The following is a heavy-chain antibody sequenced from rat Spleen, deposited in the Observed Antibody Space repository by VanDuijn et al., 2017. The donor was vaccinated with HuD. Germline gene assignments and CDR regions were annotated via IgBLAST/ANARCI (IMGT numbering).Heavy chain of an antibody. Sequence: EVQLVESGGGLVQPGRPLKLSCVTSGFTFSDYGMNWIRQAPGKGLEWVAYISSSSGTIYYADTVKGRFTISRDNAKNTLYLQLSSLRSEDTALYYCARYEVDYVMDAWGQGASVTVSS. CDR2: ISSSSGT. V-gene: IGHV5-34*01. J-gene: IGHJ4*01. CDR1: GFTFSDYG. CDR3: ARYEVDYVMDA. D-gene: IGHD1-12*02.